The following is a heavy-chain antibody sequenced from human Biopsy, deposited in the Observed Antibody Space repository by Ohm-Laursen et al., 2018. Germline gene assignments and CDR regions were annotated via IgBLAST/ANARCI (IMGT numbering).Heavy chain of an antibody. CDR2: INPGGNST. CDR3: ARDPLNGHKHFDY. Sequence: ASVKVSCKASGYTFTTYYIHWVRQAPGQGLEWMGIINPGGNSTAYTQNFQGRVTMTWDTSTSTAYLALGSLRSADTAIYYCARDPLNGHKHFDYWGQGSLVTVSS. D-gene: IGHD2-8*01. V-gene: IGHV1-46*01. J-gene: IGHJ4*02. CDR1: GYTFTTYY.